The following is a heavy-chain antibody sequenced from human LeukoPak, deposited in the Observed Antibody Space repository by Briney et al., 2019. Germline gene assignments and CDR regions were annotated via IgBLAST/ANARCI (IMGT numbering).Heavy chain of an antibody. Sequence: GRSMRLSCAASGFIFGDYYMSWIRQAPGKGLEWVSYISDSGTYTKYADSVKGRFTISRDNAKNSLYLQMNSLRAEDTAVYYCGRYLGIGAAYFDSWGQGTLVTVSS. J-gene: IGHJ4*02. CDR3: GRYLGIGAAYFDS. V-gene: IGHV3-11*03. CDR2: ISDSGTYT. D-gene: IGHD6-13*01. CDR1: GFIFGDYY.